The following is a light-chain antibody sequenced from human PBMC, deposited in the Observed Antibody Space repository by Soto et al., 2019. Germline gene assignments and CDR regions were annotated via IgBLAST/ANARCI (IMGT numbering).Light chain of an antibody. CDR1: SSDVGAYNY. Sequence: QSALTQPASVSGSPGQSITISCTGTSSDVGAYNYVSWYQQHPGKAPKLMIYDVSNRPSGVSNRFSGSKSGSTASLTISGLQAEDEADYYCSSYTSINTLIFGGGTKLTVL. CDR2: DVS. CDR3: SSYTSINTLI. J-gene: IGLJ2*01. V-gene: IGLV2-14*03.